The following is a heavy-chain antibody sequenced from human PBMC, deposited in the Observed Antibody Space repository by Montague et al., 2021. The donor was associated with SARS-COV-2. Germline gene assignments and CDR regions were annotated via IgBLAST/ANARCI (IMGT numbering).Heavy chain of an antibody. V-gene: IGHV2-70*01. CDR1: GFSLSTSGMC. CDR3: ARSHYDILTGYYTVFDY. J-gene: IGHJ4*02. D-gene: IGHD3-9*01. Sequence: PALVKPTQTLTLTCTFSGFSLSTSGMCVSWIRQPPGKALEWLALIDWDDDKYYSTSLKTRLTISKDTSKNQVVLTTTNMDPVDTATYYCARSHYDILTGYYTVFDYWGQGTLVTVSS. CDR2: IDWDDDK.